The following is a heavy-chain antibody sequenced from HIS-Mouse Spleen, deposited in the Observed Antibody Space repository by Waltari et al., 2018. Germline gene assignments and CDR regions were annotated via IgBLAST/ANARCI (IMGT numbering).Heavy chain of an antibody. V-gene: IGHV4-39*07. CDR1: GGSISSSSYY. D-gene: IGHD1-26*01. Sequence: QLQLQESGPGLVKPSETLSLTCTVSGGSISSSSYYWGWIRQPPGKGLEWIGSIYYSGSTYYNPSLKSRVTISVDTSKNQFSLKLSSVTAADTAVYYCARDRELYFDYWGQGTLVTVAS. CDR2: IYYSGST. J-gene: IGHJ4*02. CDR3: ARDRELYFDY.